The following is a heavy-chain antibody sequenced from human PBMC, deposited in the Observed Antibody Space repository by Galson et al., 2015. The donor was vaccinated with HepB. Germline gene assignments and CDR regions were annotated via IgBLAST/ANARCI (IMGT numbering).Heavy chain of an antibody. CDR2: IWYDGSNK. V-gene: IGHV3-33*01. J-gene: IGHJ6*02. CDR1: GFTFSSYG. CDR3: ARDPKEGGSWYGYYYYGMDV. D-gene: IGHD6-13*01. Sequence: SLRLSCAASGFTFSSYGMHWVRQAPGKGLEWVAVIWYDGSNKYYADSVKGRFTISRDNSKNTLYLQMNSLRAEDTAVYYCARDPKEGGSWYGYYYYGMDVWGQGTTVTVSS.